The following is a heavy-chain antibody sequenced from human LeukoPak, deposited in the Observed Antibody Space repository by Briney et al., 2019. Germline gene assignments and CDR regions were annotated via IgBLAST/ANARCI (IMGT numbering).Heavy chain of an antibody. CDR3: ARGKAARTSPVFDP. J-gene: IGHJ5*02. D-gene: IGHD6-6*01. CDR1: GYTFTSYD. V-gene: IGHV1-8*03. CDR2: MNPNSGNT. Sequence: GASVKASCKASGYTFTSYDINWVRQATGQGLEWMGWMNPNSGNTGYAQKFQGRVTITRNTSISTAYMELSSLRSEDTAVYYCARGKAARTSPVFDPWGQGTLVTVSS.